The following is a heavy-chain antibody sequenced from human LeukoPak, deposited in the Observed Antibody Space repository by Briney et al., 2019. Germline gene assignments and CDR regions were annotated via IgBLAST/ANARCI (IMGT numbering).Heavy chain of an antibody. Sequence: SETLSLTCAVSGGSISSGGYSWSWIRQPPGKGLEWIGYIYHSGSTYYNPSLKSRVTISVDRSKNQFSLKLSSVTAADTAVYYCARAAGSSSRYYYHGMDVWGQGTTVTVSS. CDR2: IYHSGST. D-gene: IGHD6-6*01. J-gene: IGHJ6*01. V-gene: IGHV4-30-2*01. CDR3: ARAAGSSSRYYYHGMDV. CDR1: GGSISSGGYS.